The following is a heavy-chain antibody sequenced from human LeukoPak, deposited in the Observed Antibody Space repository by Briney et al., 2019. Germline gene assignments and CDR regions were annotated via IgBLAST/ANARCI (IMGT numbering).Heavy chain of an antibody. D-gene: IGHD2-2*01. CDR1: GYTFNGYY. Sequence: ASVKVSCKASGYTFNGYYKHWVRQAPGQGLEWMGWINPNSGGTNYAQKFQGRVTITADESTSTAYMELSSLRSEDTAVYYCARGDIVVVPAAMPGESYFDYWGQGTLVTVSS. CDR2: INPNSGGT. V-gene: IGHV1-2*02. J-gene: IGHJ4*02. CDR3: ARGDIVVVPAAMPGESYFDY.